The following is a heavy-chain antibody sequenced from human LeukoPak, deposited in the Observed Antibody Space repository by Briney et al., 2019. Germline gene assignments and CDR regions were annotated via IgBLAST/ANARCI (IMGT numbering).Heavy chain of an antibody. CDR2: IIPIFGTA. J-gene: IGHJ1*01. D-gene: IGHD3-22*01. CDR1: GGTFTSYA. Sequence: ASVKVSCKASGGTFTSYAISWVRRAPGQGLEWMGGIIPIFGTANYAQKFQGRVTITADESTSTAYMGLSSLRSEDTAVYYCASRPNDSSGYYYWWGQGTLVTVS. V-gene: IGHV1-69*13. CDR3: ASRPNDSSGYYYW.